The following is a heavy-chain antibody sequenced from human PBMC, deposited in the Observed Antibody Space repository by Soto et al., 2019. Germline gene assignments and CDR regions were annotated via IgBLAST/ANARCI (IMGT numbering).Heavy chain of an antibody. CDR2: IYSGGST. V-gene: IGHV3-66*01. CDR3: AKAVAGTRASLDY. J-gene: IGHJ4*02. Sequence: EVQLVESGGGFVQPGGSLRLSCAASGFTVSSNYMSWVRQPPGKGLEWVSVIYSGGSTYYADSVKGRFTIPRDNSKNTLYLQMNSLRAEDTAVYYCAKAVAGTRASLDYWGQGTLVTVSS. CDR1: GFTVSSNY. D-gene: IGHD6-19*01.